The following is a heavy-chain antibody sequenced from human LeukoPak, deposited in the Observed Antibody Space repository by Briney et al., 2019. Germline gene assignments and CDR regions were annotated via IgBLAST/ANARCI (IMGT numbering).Heavy chain of an antibody. V-gene: IGHV4-61*02. J-gene: IGHJ4*02. CDR2: IYTSGST. D-gene: IGHD6-13*01. Sequence: SETLSLTCTVSGGSISSGSYYWSWIRQPAGKGLEWIGRIYTSGSTYYNPSLKSRVTISVDTSKNQFSLKLSSVTAADTAVYYCARGGDSSSWYLDYWGQGTLVTVSS. CDR3: ARGGDSSSWYLDY. CDR1: GGSISSGSYY.